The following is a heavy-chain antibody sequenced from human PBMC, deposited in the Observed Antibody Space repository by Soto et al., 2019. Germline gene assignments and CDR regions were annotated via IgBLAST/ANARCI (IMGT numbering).Heavy chain of an antibody. V-gene: IGHV1-69*01. D-gene: IGHD2-8*02. CDR2: TVPIFGTA. CDR1: GGTFSNYA. CDR3: ASPTGKLDY. Sequence: QVQLVQSGAEVKKPGSSVKVSCRASGGTFSNYAISWVRQAPGQGLEWMGGTVPIFGTANYAQKFQGRITITADESTSTAYMELSSLRSDDTAVYYCASPTGKLDYWGQGTLVTVSS. J-gene: IGHJ4*02.